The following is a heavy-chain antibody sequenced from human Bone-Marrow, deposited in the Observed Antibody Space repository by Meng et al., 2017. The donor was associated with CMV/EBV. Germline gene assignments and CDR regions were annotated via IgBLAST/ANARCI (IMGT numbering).Heavy chain of an antibody. V-gene: IGHV1-2*02. Sequence: ASVKVSCKASGYTFTGYYMHWVRQAPGQGLEWMGWINPNSGGTNYAQKFQGRVTMTRHTSITTAYMELSRLRSDDTAVYYCARDPVLPAALDYWGQGTLVTVSS. D-gene: IGHD2-2*01. CDR1: GYTFTGYY. CDR2: INPNSGGT. CDR3: ARDPVLPAALDY. J-gene: IGHJ4*02.